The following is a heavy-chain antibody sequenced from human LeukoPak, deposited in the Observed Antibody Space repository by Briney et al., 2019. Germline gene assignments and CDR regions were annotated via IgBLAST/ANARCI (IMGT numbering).Heavy chain of an antibody. CDR2: ISAYNGII. J-gene: IGHJ4*02. CDR3: ARDRCGGDCSDYYFDY. D-gene: IGHD2-21*02. V-gene: IGHV1-18*01. CDR1: GYMFTSYA. Sequence: ASVKVSCKASGYMFTSYAISWVRQAPGQGLEWMGWISAYNGIINYAQKLQGRVTMTTDTFTSTAYMELRNVRSDDTAVYYCARDRCGGDCSDYYFDYWGQGTLVTVSS.